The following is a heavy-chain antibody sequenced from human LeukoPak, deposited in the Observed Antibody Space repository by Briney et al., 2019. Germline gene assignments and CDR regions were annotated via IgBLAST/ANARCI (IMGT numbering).Heavy chain of an antibody. D-gene: IGHD6-13*01. CDR3: ARGLASSSWRPSTYGDDWFDP. J-gene: IGHJ5*02. V-gene: IGHV4-30-2*01. CDR1: GGSISSGGYS. Sequence: SETLSLTCAVSGGSISSGGYSWSWIRQPPGKGLEWIGYIYHSGSTYYNPSLKSRVTISVDRSKNQFSLKLSSVTAADTAVYYCARGLASSSWRPSTYGDDWFDPWGQGTLVTVSS. CDR2: IYHSGST.